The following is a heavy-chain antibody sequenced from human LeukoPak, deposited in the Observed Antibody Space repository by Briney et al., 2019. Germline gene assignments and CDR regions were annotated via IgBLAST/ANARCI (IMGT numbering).Heavy chain of an antibody. V-gene: IGHV3-73*01. J-gene: IGHJ5*02. CDR3: TSPYSSSSLRWFDP. CDR1: GFTFSGSA. Sequence: PGGSLRLSCAASGFTFSGSAMHWVRQASGKGLEWVGRIRSKANSYATAYAASVKGRFTISRDDSKNTAYLQMNSLKTEDTAVYYRTSPYSSSSLRWFDPWGQGTLVPVSS. CDR2: IRSKANSYAT. D-gene: IGHD6-13*01.